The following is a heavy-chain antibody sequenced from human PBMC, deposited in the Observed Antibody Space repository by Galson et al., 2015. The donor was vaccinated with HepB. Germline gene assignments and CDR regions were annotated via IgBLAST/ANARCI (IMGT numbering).Heavy chain of an antibody. CDR1: GDSVSSNSAA. CDR3: ARDFIAVAGSPFYFDY. D-gene: IGHD6-19*01. J-gene: IGHJ4*02. CDR2: TYYRSKWYN. V-gene: IGHV6-1*01. Sequence: CAISGDSVSSNSAAWNWIRQSPSRGLEWLGRTYYRSKWYNDYAVSVKSRITINPDTSKNQFSLQLNSVTPEDTAVYYCARDFIAVAGSPFYFDYWGQGTLVTVSS.